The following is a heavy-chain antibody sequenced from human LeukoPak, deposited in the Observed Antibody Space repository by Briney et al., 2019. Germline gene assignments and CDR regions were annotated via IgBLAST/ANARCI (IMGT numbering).Heavy chain of an antibody. CDR1: GGSISSSSYY. V-gene: IGHV4-39*01. J-gene: IGHJ4*02. CDR3: ARLLVFYFDY. CDR2: IYYSGST. D-gene: IGHD6-6*01. Sequence: NSSETLSLTCTVSGGSISSSSYYWGWMRQPPGKGLEWIGSIYYSGSTYYNPSLKSRVTISVDTSKNQFSLKLSSVTAADTAVYYCARLLVFYFDYWGQGTLVTVSS.